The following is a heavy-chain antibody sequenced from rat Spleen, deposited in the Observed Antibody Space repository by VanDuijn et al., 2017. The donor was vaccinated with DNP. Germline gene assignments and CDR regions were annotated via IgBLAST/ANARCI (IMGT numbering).Heavy chain of an antibody. Sequence: EVQLVESGGGLVQPGRSLKLSCAASGFTFSDYYMAWVRQAPTKGLEWVASISYDGGSTYYRDSVKGRFTISRVNAKSTLYRQMESLRSEDTATYYCARWISGYYAMDAWGQGTSVTVSS. CDR3: ARWISGYYAMDA. CDR1: GFTFSDYY. V-gene: IGHV5-20*01. J-gene: IGHJ4*01. D-gene: IGHD4-3*01. CDR2: ISYDGGST.